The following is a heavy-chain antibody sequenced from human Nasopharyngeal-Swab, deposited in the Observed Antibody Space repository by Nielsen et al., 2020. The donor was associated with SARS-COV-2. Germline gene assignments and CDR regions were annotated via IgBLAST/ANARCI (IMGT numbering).Heavy chain of an antibody. CDR3: EKGGGGGQQLVRYFDY. CDR2: ISYDGSNK. Sequence: GESLKISCAASGFTFSSYGMHWVRQAPGKGLEWVAVISYDGSNKYYADSGKGRFTISRDNSKNTLYLQMNSLRAEDTAVYYWEKGGGGGQQLVRYFDYWGQGTLVTVSS. CDR1: GFTFSSYG. J-gene: IGHJ4*02. V-gene: IGHV3-30*18. D-gene: IGHD6-13*01.